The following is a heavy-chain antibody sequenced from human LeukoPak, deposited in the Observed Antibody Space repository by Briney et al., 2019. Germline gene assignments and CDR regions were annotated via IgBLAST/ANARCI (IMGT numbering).Heavy chain of an antibody. J-gene: IGHJ4*02. D-gene: IGHD6-19*01. CDR2: INHSGST. Sequence: SETLSLTCAVYGGSFSGYYWSWIRQPPGKGLEWIGEINHSGSTNYNPSLKSRVTISVDTSKNQSSLKLSSVTAADTAVYYCARLVGDSGWYFSDYWGQGTLVTVSS. CDR3: ARLVGDSGWYFSDY. V-gene: IGHV4-34*01. CDR1: GGSFSGYY.